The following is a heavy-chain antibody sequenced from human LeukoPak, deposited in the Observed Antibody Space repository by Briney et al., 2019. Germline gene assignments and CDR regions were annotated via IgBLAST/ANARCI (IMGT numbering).Heavy chain of an antibody. Sequence: GGSLRLSCAASGFTFSTYAMSWVRQAPGKGLEWVSGISGSDGSTNYADPVKGRFTISRENSKNTLYLQMNSLRAEDTAVYYCAKDSAKKYDDYWGQGTLVTVSS. CDR1: GFTFSTYA. CDR3: AKDSAKKYDDY. CDR2: ISGSDGST. D-gene: IGHD2/OR15-2a*01. V-gene: IGHV3-23*01. J-gene: IGHJ4*02.